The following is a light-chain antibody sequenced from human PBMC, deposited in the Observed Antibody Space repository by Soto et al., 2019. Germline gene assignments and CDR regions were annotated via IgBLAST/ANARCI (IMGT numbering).Light chain of an antibody. CDR1: QSVLYSSNNKNY. CDR3: QQYYSTLTWT. J-gene: IGKJ1*01. V-gene: IGKV4-1*01. CDR2: WAS. Sequence: DIVMTQSPDSLAVSLGERATINCKSSQSVLYSSNNKNYLAWYQQKPGQPPKVLIYWASTRESGVPDRFNGSGSGTDFTLTISSLQAEDVAVYYCQQYYSTLTWTFGQGTKVEIK.